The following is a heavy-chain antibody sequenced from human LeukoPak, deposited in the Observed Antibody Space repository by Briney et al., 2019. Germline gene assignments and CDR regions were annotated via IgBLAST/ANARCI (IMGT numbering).Heavy chain of an antibody. V-gene: IGHV3-21*01. Sequence: GGSLRLSCAASGFTFSSYAMNWVRQAPGKGLEWVSSISSSSSYIYYADSVKGRFTISRGNAKNSLYLQMNSLRAEDTAVYYCARSLPHSSGYYYPIDYWGQGTLVTVSS. J-gene: IGHJ4*02. D-gene: IGHD3-22*01. CDR2: ISSSSSYI. CDR1: GFTFSSYA. CDR3: ARSLPHSSGYYYPIDY.